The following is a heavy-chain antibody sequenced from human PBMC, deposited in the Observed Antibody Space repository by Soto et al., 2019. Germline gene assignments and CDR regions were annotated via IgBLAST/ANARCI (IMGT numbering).Heavy chain of an antibody. CDR2: IIPIFGTA. CDR1: GGTFSSYA. V-gene: IGHV1-69*13. Sequence: SVKVSCKASGGTFSSYAISWVRQAPGQGLEWMGGIIPIFGTANYAQKFQGRVTITADESTSTAYMELSSLRSEDTAVYYCARGRVVDSGYDYVTSYYYYYGMDVWGQGATVTVSS. J-gene: IGHJ6*02. CDR3: ARGRVVDSGYDYVTSYYYYYGMDV. D-gene: IGHD5-12*01.